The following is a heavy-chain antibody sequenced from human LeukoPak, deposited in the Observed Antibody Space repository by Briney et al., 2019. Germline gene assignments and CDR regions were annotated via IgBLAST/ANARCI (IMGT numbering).Heavy chain of an antibody. CDR3: AKDRRSGWYYSAFDI. CDR1: GFTFSSYG. J-gene: IGHJ3*02. Sequence: GGSLRLSCAASGFTFSSYGMHWVRQAPGKGLEWVSGISWNSGSIGYADSVKGRFTISRDNAKNSLYLQMNSLRAEDTALYYCAKDRRSGWYYSAFDIWGQGTMVTVSS. D-gene: IGHD6-19*01. V-gene: IGHV3-9*01. CDR2: ISWNSGSI.